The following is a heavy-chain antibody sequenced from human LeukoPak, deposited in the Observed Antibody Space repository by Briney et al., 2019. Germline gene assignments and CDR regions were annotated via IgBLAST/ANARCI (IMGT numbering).Heavy chain of an antibody. D-gene: IGHD3-22*01. J-gene: IGHJ4*02. Sequence: GGSLRLSCAATGFTFSSYWMSWVRQAPGKGLEWVANIKQDGSEKYYVDSVKGRFTISSDNAKNSLYLQMNSLRAEDTAVYYCARDSAPYYYDSSGYDYWGQGTLVTVSS. CDR3: ARDSAPYYYDSSGYDY. V-gene: IGHV3-7*01. CDR2: IKQDGSEK. CDR1: GFTFSSYW.